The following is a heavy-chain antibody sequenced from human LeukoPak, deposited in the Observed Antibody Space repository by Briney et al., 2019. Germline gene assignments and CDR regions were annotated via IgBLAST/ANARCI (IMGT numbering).Heavy chain of an antibody. CDR1: GYTFTSYY. J-gene: IGHJ4*02. D-gene: IGHD3-10*01. Sequence: ASVKVSCKASGYTFTSYYMHWVRQAPGQGLEWMGIINPSGGSTSYAQKFQGRVTMTRDTSTSTVYMELSSLRSEDTAVYYCARDGYYYGSGSYSPLPDYWGQGTLVTVPS. CDR2: INPSGGST. V-gene: IGHV1-46*01. CDR3: ARDGYYYGSGSYSPLPDY.